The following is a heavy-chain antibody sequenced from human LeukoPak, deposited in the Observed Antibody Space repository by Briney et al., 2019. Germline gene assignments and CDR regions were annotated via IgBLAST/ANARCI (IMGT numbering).Heavy chain of an antibody. Sequence: GGSLRLSCAGSGFSFNTYGMHWVRQAPGKGLEWLSYISSRGGTIDYADSVKGRFTISRDNANNSLYLQMNSLRAEDTAVYYCAKVRGIYYWGQGTLVTVSS. D-gene: IGHD1-26*01. CDR1: GFSFNTYG. CDR3: AKVRGIYY. J-gene: IGHJ4*02. V-gene: IGHV3-48*03. CDR2: ISSRGGTI.